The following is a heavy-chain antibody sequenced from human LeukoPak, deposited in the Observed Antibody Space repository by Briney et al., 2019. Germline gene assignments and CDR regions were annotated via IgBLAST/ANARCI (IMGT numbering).Heavy chain of an antibody. J-gene: IGHJ5*02. CDR3: ARTPAAHTVTTTNWFDP. D-gene: IGHD4-11*01. CDR1: GFTFSDCY. CDR2: ISSSGSTI. V-gene: IGHV3-11*01. Sequence: PGGSLRLSCAASGFTFSDCYMSWIRQAPGKGLEWVSYISSSGSTIYYADSVKGRFTISRDNAKKSLYLQMNSLRAEDTAVYYCARTPAAHTVTTTNWFDPWGQGTLVTVSS.